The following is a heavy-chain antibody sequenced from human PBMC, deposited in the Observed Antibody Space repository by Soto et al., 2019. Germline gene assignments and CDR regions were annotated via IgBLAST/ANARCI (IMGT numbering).Heavy chain of an antibody. CDR3: VKGYWKGDV. CDR1: GFTFSTYA. D-gene: IGHD1-1*01. CDR2: ISGSGGSI. Sequence: EVQLLDSGGGLVQPGGSLRLSSAASGFTFSTYAMNWVRQAPGNGLEWVSAISGSGGSIHYADSVKGRFTISRDNSKNTLYLQMNSLRDEDTAVYHCVKGYWKGDVWGQGTTVTVSS. J-gene: IGHJ6*02. V-gene: IGHV3-23*01.